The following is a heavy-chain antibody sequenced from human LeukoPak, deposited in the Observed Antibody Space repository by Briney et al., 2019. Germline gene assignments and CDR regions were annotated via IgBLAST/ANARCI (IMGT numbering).Heavy chain of an antibody. CDR1: GFTFSSYG. Sequence: GGSLRLSCAASGFTFSSYGMHWVRQAPGKGLEWVAVIWYDGSNKYYADSVKGRFTISRDNSKNTLYLQMNSLSADDTAVYYCTRDIGGRSAYWGQGALVTVSS. J-gene: IGHJ4*02. CDR2: IWYDGSNK. V-gene: IGHV3-33*01. D-gene: IGHD3-16*01. CDR3: TRDIGGRSAY.